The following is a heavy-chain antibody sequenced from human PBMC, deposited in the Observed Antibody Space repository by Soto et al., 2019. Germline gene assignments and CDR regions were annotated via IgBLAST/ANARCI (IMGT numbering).Heavy chain of an antibody. Sequence: GGSLILSCATTRFCFLSFTLQWVIQATGWGLEWVSVISYGGNETYYADSVEGRFTISRDNSKNMFYLQMNGLRPEDTAVYYCAKVSSDRGYYYFAMDVWGQGT. CDR2: ISYGGNET. V-gene: IGHV3-30*18. J-gene: IGHJ6*02. CDR1: RFCFLSFT. D-gene: IGHD3-10*01. CDR3: AKVSSDRGYYYFAMDV.